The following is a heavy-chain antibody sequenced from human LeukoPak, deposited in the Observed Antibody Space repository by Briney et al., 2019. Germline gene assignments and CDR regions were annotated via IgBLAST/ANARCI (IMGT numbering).Heavy chain of an antibody. CDR3: ASLVATTSMPDY. CDR1: GFTFSSYS. V-gene: IGHV3-21*01. J-gene: IGHJ4*02. Sequence: GGSLRLSCAASGFTFSSYSMNWVRQAPGKGLEWVSSISSSSSYIYYADSVKGRFTISRDNAKNSLYLQMNSLRAEDTAVYYCASLVATTSMPDYWGQGTLVTVSS. D-gene: IGHD5-12*01. CDR2: ISSSSSYI.